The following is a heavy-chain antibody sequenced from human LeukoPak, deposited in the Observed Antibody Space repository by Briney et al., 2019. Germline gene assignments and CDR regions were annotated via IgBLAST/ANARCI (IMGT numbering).Heavy chain of an antibody. CDR2: ITVMSGTA. J-gene: IGHJ5*01. D-gene: IGHD5-18*01. Sequence: SVKVSCKASGGTFSSYAIAWVRQAPGQGLEWMGRITVMSGTANYAQKFQDRVTITTDESTSTAHMEVSSLRSEDTAVYFCATELRGYSFGYDSWGQGTLVTVSS. CDR3: ATELRGYSFGYDS. CDR1: GGTFSSYA. V-gene: IGHV1-69*05.